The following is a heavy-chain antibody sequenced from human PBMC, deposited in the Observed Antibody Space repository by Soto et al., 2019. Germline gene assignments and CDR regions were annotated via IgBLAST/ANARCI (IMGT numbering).Heavy chain of an antibody. V-gene: IGHV3-30*18. J-gene: IGHJ4*02. D-gene: IGHD3-10*01. CDR1: GFTFSSYG. CDR3: AKDHTGLSDY. CDR2: ISYDGSNK. Sequence: PGGSLRLSCAASGFTFSSYGMHWVRQAPGKGLEWVAVISYDGSNKYYADSVKGRFTISRDNSKNTLYLQMNSLRAEDTAVYYCAKDHTGLSDYWGQGTLVTVSS.